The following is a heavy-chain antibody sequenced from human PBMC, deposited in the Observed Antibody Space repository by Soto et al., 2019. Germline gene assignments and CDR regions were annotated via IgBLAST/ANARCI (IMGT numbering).Heavy chain of an antibody. J-gene: IGHJ6*02. CDR3: ARRVYSSSSIYYYGMDV. V-gene: IGHV1-69*13. CDR1: GGTFSSYA. Sequence: GASVKVSCKASGGTFSSYAISWVRQAPGQGLEWMGGIIPIFGTANYAQKFQGRVTITADESTSTAYMELSSLRSEDTAVYYCARRVYSSSSIYYYGMDVWGQGTTVTVSS. D-gene: IGHD6-6*01. CDR2: IIPIFGTA.